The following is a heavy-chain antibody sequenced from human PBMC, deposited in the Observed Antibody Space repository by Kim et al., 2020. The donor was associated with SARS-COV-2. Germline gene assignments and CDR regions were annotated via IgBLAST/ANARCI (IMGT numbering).Heavy chain of an antibody. J-gene: IGHJ4*02. CDR2: IYSGGST. CDR1: GFTVSSNY. Sequence: GGSLRLSCAASGFTVSSNYMSWVRQAPGKGLKCVSVIYSGGSTYFADSVKGRFTISRDNSRNMLYLQMNSLRADDTAVYYCARGGAISGYDGFMDYWGQGTLVTVSS. D-gene: IGHD5-12*01. V-gene: IGHV3-66*02. CDR3: ARGGAISGYDGFMDY.